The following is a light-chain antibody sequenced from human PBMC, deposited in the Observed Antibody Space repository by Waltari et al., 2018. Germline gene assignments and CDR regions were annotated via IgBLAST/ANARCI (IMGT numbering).Light chain of an antibody. J-gene: IGLJ3*02. CDR3: QAWDRGTWV. CDR1: ALGDKY. CDR2: QDT. V-gene: IGLV3-1*01. Sequence: SYELTQPPSVSVSPGQTASTTCSGDALGDKYACWYQQKPGQSPVLVIYQDTKRPSGIPERFSGSSSGNTATLTIRGTQAMDEADYYCQAWDRGTWVFGGGTKLTVL.